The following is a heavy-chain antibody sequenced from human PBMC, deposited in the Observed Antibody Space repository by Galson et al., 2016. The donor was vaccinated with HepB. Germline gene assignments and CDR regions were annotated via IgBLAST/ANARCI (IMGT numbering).Heavy chain of an antibody. CDR3: ARDRGPFDAFDI. D-gene: IGHD3-10*01. Sequence: SLRLSCAASGFTFSRSDMHWVRQAAGRGLDWVATISSSSNFIYYADSVKGRFTISRDNAEDSLDLQMNSLRAEDTAVYYCARDRGPFDAFDIWGPGTVLTVSS. J-gene: IGHJ3*02. V-gene: IGHV3-21*01. CDR1: GFTFSRSD. CDR2: ISSSSNFI.